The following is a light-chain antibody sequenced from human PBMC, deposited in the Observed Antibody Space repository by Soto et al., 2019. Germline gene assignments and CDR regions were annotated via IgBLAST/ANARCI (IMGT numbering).Light chain of an antibody. CDR1: QSVSSSF. CDR3: QQYGTSPRT. CDR2: GAS. Sequence: VLTQSPGIVSFSPGERATLSCRASQSVSSSFLAWFQQKPGQAPRLLIYGASTRATGIPDRFSGSGSGTDFTLTISRLEPEDFAVYFCQQYGTSPRTFGQGTKVDIK. V-gene: IGKV3-20*01. J-gene: IGKJ1*01.